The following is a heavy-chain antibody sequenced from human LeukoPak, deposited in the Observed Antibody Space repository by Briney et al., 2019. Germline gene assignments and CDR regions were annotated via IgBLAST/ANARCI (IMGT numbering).Heavy chain of an antibody. CDR1: GFTLSSYG. Sequence: PGGSLRLSCAASGFTLSSYGMHWVRQAPGKGLEWVAVISYDGSNKYYADYVKGRFTISRDNSKNTLYLQMNSLRAEDTAVYYCAKDLGMEWELPPGGFDYWGQGTLVTVSS. CDR2: ISYDGSNK. V-gene: IGHV3-30*18. J-gene: IGHJ4*02. D-gene: IGHD1-26*01. CDR3: AKDLGMEWELPPGGFDY.